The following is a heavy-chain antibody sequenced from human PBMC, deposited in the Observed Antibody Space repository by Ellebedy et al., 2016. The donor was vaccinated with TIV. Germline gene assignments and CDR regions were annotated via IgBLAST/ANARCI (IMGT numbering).Heavy chain of an antibody. CDR1: GYSFTSYW. J-gene: IGHJ4*02. Sequence: GESLKISCKGSGYSFTSYWIGWVRQMPGKGLEWMGIIYPGDSDTRYSPSFQGQVTISADKSISTAYLQWSSLKASDTAMYYCARGLGYGDYVYYFDYWGQGTLVTVSS. CDR2: IYPGDSDT. D-gene: IGHD4-17*01. CDR3: ARGLGYGDYVYYFDY. V-gene: IGHV5-51*01.